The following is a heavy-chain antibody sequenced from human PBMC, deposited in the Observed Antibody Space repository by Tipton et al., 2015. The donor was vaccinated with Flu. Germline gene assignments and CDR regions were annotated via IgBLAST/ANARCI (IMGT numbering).Heavy chain of an antibody. D-gene: IGHD6-13*01. V-gene: IGHV6-1*01. CDR2: TYYRSKWYN. Sequence: PGLVKPPQTLSLTCAISGDSVSSNSAAWNWIRQSPSRGLEWLGRTYYRSKWYNDYAVSVKSRITINPDTSKNQFSLQLNSVTPEDTAVYYCARESYSSSWYSPGAGAFDIWGQETMVTVSS. J-gene: IGHJ3*02. CDR1: GDSVSSNSAA. CDR3: ARESYSSSWYSPGAGAFDI.